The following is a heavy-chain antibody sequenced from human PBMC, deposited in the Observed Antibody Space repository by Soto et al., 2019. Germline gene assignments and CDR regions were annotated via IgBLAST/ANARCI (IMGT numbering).Heavy chain of an antibody. CDR1: GFTFSSYD. Sequence: EVQLLESGGGLVQRGGSLRLSCAGTGFTFSSYDMSWVRQAPGKGLEWVSTIRGSGGSRYYADSVKGRFTISRDNSKNTLYLQMNSLRAEDTAVYYCAKAKSSGWYFSDYWGQGTLVTVSS. CDR3: AKAKSSGWYFSDY. J-gene: IGHJ4*02. V-gene: IGHV3-23*01. CDR2: IRGSGGSR. D-gene: IGHD6-19*01.